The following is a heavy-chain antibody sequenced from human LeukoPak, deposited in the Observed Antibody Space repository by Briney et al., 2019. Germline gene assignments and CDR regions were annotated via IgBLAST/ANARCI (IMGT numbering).Heavy chain of an antibody. D-gene: IGHD3-10*01. J-gene: IGHJ5*02. V-gene: IGHV1-2*02. CDR1: GYTFTGYY. CDR3: ARYLYYYGSGSYSWFDP. CDR2: INPNSGGT. Sequence: GASVKVSCEASGYTFTGYYMHWVRQAPGLGLEWMGWINPNSGGTNYAQKFQGRVTMTRDTSISTAYMELSRLRSDDTAVYYCARYLYYYGSGSYSWFDPWGQGTLVTVSS.